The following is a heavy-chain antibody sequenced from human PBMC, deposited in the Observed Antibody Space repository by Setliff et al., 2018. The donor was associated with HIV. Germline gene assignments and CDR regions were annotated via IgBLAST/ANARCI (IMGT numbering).Heavy chain of an antibody. D-gene: IGHD3-22*01. Sequence: PGGSLRLSCAASGFTFSSYWMSWVRQAPGKGLEWVANIKQDGSEKYYVDSVKGRFTISRDNAKNSLYLQMNSLRAEDTAVYYCARENYCDSSGYFWYFQHWGQGTLVTVSS. CDR3: ARENYCDSSGYFWYFQH. J-gene: IGHJ1*01. CDR1: GFTFSSYW. CDR2: IKQDGSEK. V-gene: IGHV3-7*01.